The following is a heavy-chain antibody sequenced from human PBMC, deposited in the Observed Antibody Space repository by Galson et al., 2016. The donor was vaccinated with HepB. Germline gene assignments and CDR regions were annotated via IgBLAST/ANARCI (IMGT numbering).Heavy chain of an antibody. J-gene: IGHJ5*02. D-gene: IGHD6-19*01. V-gene: IGHV3-21*01. CDR2: ISTSGRST. CDR3: ARDGVSGTGLYHFYT. CDR1: GFSFSTYS. Sequence: SLRLSCAASGFSFSTYSMNWVRQAPGKGLEWVSSISTSGRSTYYADSVKGRFTISRDKAKNSLYLKMNSLRAEDTAVYYCARDGVSGTGLYHFYTWGRGTLVSVSS.